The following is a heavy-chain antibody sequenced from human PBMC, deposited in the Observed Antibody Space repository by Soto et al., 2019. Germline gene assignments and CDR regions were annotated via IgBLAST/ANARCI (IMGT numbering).Heavy chain of an antibody. Sequence: QVRLQQWGAGLLKPSETLSLTCSVSGAYGGPFTTDYWGWIRQPPGKGLEWIGESNHSGSTNYNPFLKSRVTISVDTAKNLVSLKLNSVTAADTAVYYCARDPTAQWASGFMALDIWGQGTMVTVS. CDR3: ARDPTAQWASGFMALDI. D-gene: IGHD6-19*01. J-gene: IGHJ3*02. CDR2: SNHSGST. V-gene: IGHV4-34*01. CDR1: GAYGGPFTTDY.